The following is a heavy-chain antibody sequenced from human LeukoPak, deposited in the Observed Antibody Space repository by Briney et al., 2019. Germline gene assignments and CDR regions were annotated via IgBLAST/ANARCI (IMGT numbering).Heavy chain of an antibody. J-gene: IGHJ6*03. V-gene: IGHV3-48*01. CDR2: ISSSSSTI. CDR1: GFTFSSYS. CDR3: ARDPQYSGYDDYYYYMDV. D-gene: IGHD5-12*01. Sequence: GGSLRLSCAASGFTFSSYSMNWVRQAPGKGLEWVSYISSSSSTIYYADSVKGRFTISRDNAKNSLYLQMNSLRAEDTAVYYCARDPQYSGYDDYYYYMDVWGKGTTVTVSS.